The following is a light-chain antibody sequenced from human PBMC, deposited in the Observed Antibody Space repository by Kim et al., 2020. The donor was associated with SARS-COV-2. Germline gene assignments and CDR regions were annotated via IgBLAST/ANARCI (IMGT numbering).Light chain of an antibody. CDR1: QSVSSNY. CDR2: GAS. J-gene: IGKJ1*01. V-gene: IGKV3-20*01. Sequence: SPGERATLSCRASQSVSSNYLAGYQQKPGQAPRLLIYGASSRATGIPDRFSGSGSGTDFTLTISRLEPEDFAVYYCQQYGSSPRTFGQGTKVDIK. CDR3: QQYGSSPRT.